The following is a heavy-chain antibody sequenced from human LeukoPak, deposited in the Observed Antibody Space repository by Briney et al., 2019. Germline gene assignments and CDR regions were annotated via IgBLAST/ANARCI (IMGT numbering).Heavy chain of an antibody. D-gene: IGHD5/OR15-5a*01. CDR3: AKLPPRRGLVLKDY. CDR1: GFTFSSYA. J-gene: IGHJ4*02. V-gene: IGHV3-23*01. CDR2: ISGSGGST. Sequence: TGGSLRLSCAASGFTFSSYAMSWVRQAPGKGLEWVSAISGSGGSTYYADSVKGRFTISRDNSKNTLYLQMNSLRAEDTAVYYCAKLPPRRGLVLKDYWGQGTLVTVSS.